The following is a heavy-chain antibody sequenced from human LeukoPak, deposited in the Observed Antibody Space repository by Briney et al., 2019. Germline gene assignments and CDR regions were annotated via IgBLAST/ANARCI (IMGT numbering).Heavy chain of an antibody. CDR1: GFTFSSYS. D-gene: IGHD3-22*01. V-gene: IGHV3-21*01. CDR2: ISSSSSYI. CDR3: ARDISRVYDSSDWNFDY. Sequence: GGSLRLSYAASGFTFSSYSMNWVRQAPGKGLEWVSSISSSSSYIYYADSVKGRFTISGDNAKNSLYLQMNSLRAEDTAVYYCARDISRVYDSSDWNFDYWGQGTLVTVSS. J-gene: IGHJ4*02.